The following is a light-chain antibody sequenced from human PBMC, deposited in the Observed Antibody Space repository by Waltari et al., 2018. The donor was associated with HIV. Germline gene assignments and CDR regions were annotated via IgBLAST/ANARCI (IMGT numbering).Light chain of an antibody. CDR2: GAS. CDR3: QQYGTSPDT. Sequence: DIVLTQSPGTLSLSPGERATLSCRASQIISNNFLAWYQQRPGQAPRLLIFGASSRASCIPDRFSGSGSGTDFTLTISRLEPEDFAVYYCQQYGTSPDTFGQGTKLEIK. J-gene: IGKJ2*01. CDR1: QIISNNF. V-gene: IGKV3-20*01.